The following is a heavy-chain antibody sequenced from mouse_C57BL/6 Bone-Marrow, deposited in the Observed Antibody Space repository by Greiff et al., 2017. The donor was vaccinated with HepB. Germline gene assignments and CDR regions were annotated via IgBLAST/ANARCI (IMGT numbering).Heavy chain of an antibody. CDR2: IYPGSGST. CDR1: GYTFTSYW. J-gene: IGHJ4*01. Sequence: QVQLQQSGAELVKPGASVKMSCKASGYTFTSYWITWVKQRPGQGLEWIGDIYPGSGSTNYNEKFKSKATLTVDTSSSTAYMQLSSLTSEDSAVYYCARRHYDYEDAMDYWGQGTSVTVSS. CDR3: ARRHYDYEDAMDY. D-gene: IGHD2-4*01. V-gene: IGHV1-55*01.